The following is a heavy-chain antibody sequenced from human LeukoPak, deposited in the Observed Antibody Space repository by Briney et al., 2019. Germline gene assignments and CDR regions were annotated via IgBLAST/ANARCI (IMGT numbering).Heavy chain of an antibody. V-gene: IGHV1-69*13. D-gene: IGHD6-19*01. J-gene: IGHJ3*02. CDR2: IIPIFGTA. Sequence: ASVKVSCKASGGTFSSYAISWVRQAPGQGLEWMGGIIPIFGTANYAQKFQGRVTITADESTSTAYMELSSLRSEDTAVYYCARDDGYSSGWHERGNAFDIWGQGTMVTVSS. CDR1: GGTFSSYA. CDR3: ARDDGYSSGWHERGNAFDI.